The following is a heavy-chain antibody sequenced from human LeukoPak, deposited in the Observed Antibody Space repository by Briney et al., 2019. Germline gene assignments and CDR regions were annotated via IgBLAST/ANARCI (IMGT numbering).Heavy chain of an antibody. V-gene: IGHV3-30*19. D-gene: IGHD5-18*01. Sequence: GGSLRLSCAASGFTFSSYGMHWVRQAPGRGLEWVAVISFDGTSKYYTDSVKGRFIISRDNSKDTLYVQMNSLRAEDTAVYYCARDPKGGFSYGWGALDIWGQGTMVTVSS. J-gene: IGHJ3*02. CDR3: ARDPKGGFSYGWGALDI. CDR1: GFTFSSYG. CDR2: ISFDGTSK.